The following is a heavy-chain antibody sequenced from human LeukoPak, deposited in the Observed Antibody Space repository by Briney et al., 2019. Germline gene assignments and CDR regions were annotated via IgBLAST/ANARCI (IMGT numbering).Heavy chain of an antibody. V-gene: IGHV4-4*07. J-gene: IGHJ5*02. Sequence: SETLSLTCTVSGASISSYCWSWIRQPAGKGCEWIGRIYTDGKTNYNPSLQRRITMSVDTSRNQLSLKLTSVTAADTAVYYCATGPLTWPGWFDPWGQGTLVTVSS. CDR3: ATGPLTWPGWFDP. CDR1: GASISSYC. CDR2: IYTDGKT.